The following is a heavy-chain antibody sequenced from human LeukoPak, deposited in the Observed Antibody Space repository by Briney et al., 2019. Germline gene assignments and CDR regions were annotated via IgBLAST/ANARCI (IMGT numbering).Heavy chain of an antibody. Sequence: GSSVKVSCKASGGTFSSYAINWVRQAPGQGLEWMGWINTNTGNPTYAQGFTGRFVFSLDTSVSTAYLQISSLKAEDTAVYYCARDRVLLWFGESYYFDYWGQGTLVTVSS. D-gene: IGHD3-10*01. V-gene: IGHV7-4-1*02. J-gene: IGHJ4*02. CDR2: INTNTGNP. CDR1: GGTFSSYA. CDR3: ARDRVLLWFGESYYFDY.